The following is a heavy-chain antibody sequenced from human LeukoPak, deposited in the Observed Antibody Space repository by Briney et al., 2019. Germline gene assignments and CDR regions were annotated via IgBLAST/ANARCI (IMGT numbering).Heavy chain of an antibody. CDR3: ARVRDGVLMSGGQQHYYFYYMDV. J-gene: IGHJ6*03. V-gene: IGHV1-2*02. D-gene: IGHD2-8*01. Sequence: ASVKVSCKASGYTFTGYYMHWVRQAPGQGLEWMGWINPNSGGTNYAQTFQGRVSMTRDTSISTAYMELSRLRSDDTAVYYCARVRDGVLMSGGQQHYYFYYMDVWGKGTAVTVSS. CDR2: INPNSGGT. CDR1: GYTFTGYY.